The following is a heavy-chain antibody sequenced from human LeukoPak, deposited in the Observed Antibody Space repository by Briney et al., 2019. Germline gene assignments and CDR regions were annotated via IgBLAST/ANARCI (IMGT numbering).Heavy chain of an antibody. J-gene: IGHJ6*03. V-gene: IGHV3-21*01. Sequence: GGSLRLSCAASGFSFSSYNMNWVRLTPGKGLEWVSSITSSSTYTFYADSVKGRFTISRDNAKNSLDLEMNGLRDEDTAVYYCARDFDRVVRGVITYYMDVWGKGTTVTVSS. CDR3: ARDFDRVVRGVITYYMDV. D-gene: IGHD3-10*01. CDR2: ITSSSTYT. CDR1: GFSFSSYN.